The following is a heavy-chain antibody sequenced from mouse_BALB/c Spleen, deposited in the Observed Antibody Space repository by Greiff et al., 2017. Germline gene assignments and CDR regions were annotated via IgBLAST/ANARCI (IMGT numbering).Heavy chain of an antibody. CDR1: GFTFSSYG. Sequence: EVMLVESGGGLVQPGGSLKLSCAASGFTFSSYGMSWVRQTPDKRLELVATINSNGGSTYYPDSVKGRFTISRDNAKNTLYLQMSSLKSEDTAMYYCARDDYQGDYAMDYWGQGTSVTVSS. V-gene: IGHV5-6-3*01. CDR2: INSNGGST. J-gene: IGHJ4*01. CDR3: ARDDYQGDYAMDY. D-gene: IGHD1-1*02.